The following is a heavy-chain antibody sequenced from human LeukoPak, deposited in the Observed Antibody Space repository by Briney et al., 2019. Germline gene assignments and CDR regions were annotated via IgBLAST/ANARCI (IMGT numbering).Heavy chain of an antibody. CDR2: IYYSGST. D-gene: IGHD3-22*01. CDR3: ARLTDGSGYYWWYFDY. CDR1: GGSISSGGYF. Sequence: SETLSLTCTVSGGSISSGGYFWSWIRQHPGKGLECIGHIYYSGSTYYNPSLKSRVTISADTSKNQFSLKLSSVTAADTAVYYCARLTDGSGYYWWYFDYWGKGTLVTVSS. V-gene: IGHV4-31*03. J-gene: IGHJ4*02.